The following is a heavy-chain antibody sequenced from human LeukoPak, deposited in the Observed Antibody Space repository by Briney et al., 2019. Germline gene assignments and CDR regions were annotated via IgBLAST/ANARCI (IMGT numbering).Heavy chain of an antibody. V-gene: IGHV3-23*01. CDR3: AKPARTDAFDI. J-gene: IGHJ3*02. D-gene: IGHD1-14*01. CDR1: GFTLRSYV. Sequence: GGSLRLSCVASGFTLRSYVMNWVRQTPGKGLEWVSSISGSGDSTFYADSVKGRFSISRDNSKNTLYLQVNGLRTEDTAVYYCAKPARTDAFDIWGQGTMVTVSS. CDR2: ISGSGDST.